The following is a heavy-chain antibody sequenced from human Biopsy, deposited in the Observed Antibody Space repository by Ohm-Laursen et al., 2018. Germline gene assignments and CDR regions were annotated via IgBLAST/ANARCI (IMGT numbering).Heavy chain of an antibody. D-gene: IGHD5/OR15-5a*01. V-gene: IGHV4-61*01. CDR1: GYSVTNDYY. J-gene: IGHJ3*02. Sequence: TLSLTCAVSGYSVTNDYYWTWIRQPPGKGLEWIGYIYNSGSTNYNPSLKSRVTISVAVDTSKSQFSLRLSSVTAADTAMYYCARGEAGVYDALDIWGQGTMVIVSS. CDR2: IYNSGST. CDR3: ARGEAGVYDALDI.